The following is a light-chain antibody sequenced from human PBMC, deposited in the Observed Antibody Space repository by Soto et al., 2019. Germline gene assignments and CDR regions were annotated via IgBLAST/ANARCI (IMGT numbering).Light chain of an antibody. J-gene: IGLJ2*01. CDR2: DVT. V-gene: IGLV2-14*03. CDR3: SSYTSSSTWV. Sequence: QSALTQPASVSGSPGQSITISCTGTSSDIGGYNYVSWYQQHPAKAPKLIIYDVTNRPSGVSNRFSGSKSAYTASLTISGLQAEDEADYYCSSYTSSSTWVFGGWTKLTVL. CDR1: SSDIGGYNY.